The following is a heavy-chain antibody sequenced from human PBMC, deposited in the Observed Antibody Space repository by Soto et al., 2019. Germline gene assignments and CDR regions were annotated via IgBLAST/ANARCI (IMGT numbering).Heavy chain of an antibody. CDR1: GYTFTSYA. CDR2: INAGNGNT. D-gene: IGHD2-2*02. V-gene: IGHV1-3*01. J-gene: IGHJ4*02. CDR3: ARGVGLYSNYDY. Sequence: QVQLVQSGAEVKKPGASVKVSCKASGYTFTSYAMHWVRQAPGQRLEWMGWINAGNGNTKYSQKFQGRVTITRDTSASTAYMELSSLRSEETAVYYCARGVGLYSNYDYWGQGTLVTVSS.